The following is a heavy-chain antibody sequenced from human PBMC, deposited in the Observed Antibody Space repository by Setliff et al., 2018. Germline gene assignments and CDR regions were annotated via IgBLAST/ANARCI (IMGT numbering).Heavy chain of an antibody. V-gene: IGHV5-51*01. CDR2: LKPGDSGI. Sequence: PGESLKISCKGSGYSFTRYWIGWVRQMPGKGLEWMGILKPGDSGIRYSPSFQGQVTLSADTSIATAYLHWTSLKASDTAMYYCVRHPYYDSSGYYSYFDYWGQGALVTVSS. CDR1: GYSFTRYW. J-gene: IGHJ4*02. CDR3: VRHPYYDSSGYYSYFDY. D-gene: IGHD3-22*01.